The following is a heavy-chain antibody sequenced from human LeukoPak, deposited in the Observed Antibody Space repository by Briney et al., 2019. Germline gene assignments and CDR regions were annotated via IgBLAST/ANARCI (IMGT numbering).Heavy chain of an antibody. V-gene: IGHV4-59*08. CDR1: GGSISSYY. CDR3: ARQEQFGELYFDY. Sequence: SETLSLTCTVSGGSISSYYWSWIRQPPGKGLEWIGYIYYSGSTNYNPSLKSRVTISVDTSKNQFSLKLSSVTAADTAVYYCARQEQFGELYFDYWGQGTLVTVSS. J-gene: IGHJ4*02. D-gene: IGHD3-10*01. CDR2: IYYSGST.